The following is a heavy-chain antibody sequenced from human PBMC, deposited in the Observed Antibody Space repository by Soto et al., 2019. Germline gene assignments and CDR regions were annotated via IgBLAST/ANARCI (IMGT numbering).Heavy chain of an antibody. CDR3: ARARYYGSGSYYKWGYFDY. D-gene: IGHD3-10*01. J-gene: IGHJ4*02. Sequence: QVQLQESGPGLVKPSETLSLTCTVSGGSISSYYWSWIRQPPGKGLEWIGYIYYSGSTNYNPSLKSRVTISVDTSKNQFSLKLSSVTAADTAVYYCARARYYGSGSYYKWGYFDYWGQGTLVTVSS. CDR2: IYYSGST. CDR1: GGSISSYY. V-gene: IGHV4-59*01.